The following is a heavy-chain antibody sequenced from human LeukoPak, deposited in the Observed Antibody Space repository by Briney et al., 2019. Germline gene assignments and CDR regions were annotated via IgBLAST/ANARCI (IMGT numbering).Heavy chain of an antibody. CDR2: IIPIFGTA. CDR3: ARDPAYKVVPAGMHYYYYGMDV. V-gene: IGHV1-69*13. J-gene: IGHJ6*02. Sequence: GASVKVSCKASGGTFSSYAVSWVRQAPGQGLEWMGGIIPIFGTANYAQKFQGRVTITADESTSTAYMELSSLRSEDTAVYYCARDPAYKVVPAGMHYYYYGMDVWGQGTTVTVSS. D-gene: IGHD2-2*01. CDR1: GGTFSSYA.